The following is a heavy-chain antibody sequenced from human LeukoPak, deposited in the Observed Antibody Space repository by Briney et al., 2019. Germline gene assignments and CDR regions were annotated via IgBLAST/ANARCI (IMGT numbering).Heavy chain of an antibody. J-gene: IGHJ4*02. CDR2: ISSSGSTI. CDR3: ARSRYYYDSSGYYHFDY. CDR1: GFIFSDYY. Sequence: GRSLRLSCAASGFIFSDYYMSWIRQAPGKGLEWVSYISSSGSTIYYADSVKGRFTISRDNAKKSLYLQMNSLRVEDTAVYYCARSRYYYDSSGYYHFDYWGQGTLVTVSS. D-gene: IGHD3-22*01. V-gene: IGHV3-11*04.